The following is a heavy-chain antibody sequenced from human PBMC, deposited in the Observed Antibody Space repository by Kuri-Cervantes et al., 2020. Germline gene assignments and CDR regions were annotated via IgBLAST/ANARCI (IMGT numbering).Heavy chain of an antibody. CDR1: GFTFSNAW. V-gene: IGHV3-15*01. CDR3: ARDHSTYGSGSLEY. J-gene: IGHJ4*02. CDR2: IKSKTDGGTT. D-gene: IGHD3-10*01. Sequence: GGSLRLSCAASGFTFSNAWMSWVRQAPGKGLEWVGRIKSKTDGGTTDYAAPVKGRFTISRADSKNTLYLQMNSLRAEDTAVYYCARDHSTYGSGSLEYWGQGTLVTVSS.